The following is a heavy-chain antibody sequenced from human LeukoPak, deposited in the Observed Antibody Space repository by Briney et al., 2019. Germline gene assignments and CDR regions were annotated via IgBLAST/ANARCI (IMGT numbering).Heavy chain of an antibody. D-gene: IGHD2-2*01. CDR1: GFNFRDYH. CDR2: IVGSSSYT. V-gene: IGHV3-11*06. Sequence: GGSLRLSCAASGFNFRDYHMSWIRQAPGKGLEWVAYIVGSSSYTNYADSVKGRFTISRDNGENSLYLQMNSLRAEDTAVYYCARDRFEIVVVPAATYYYYYGMDVWGQGTTVTVSS. CDR3: ARDRFEIVVVPAATYYYYYGMDV. J-gene: IGHJ6*02.